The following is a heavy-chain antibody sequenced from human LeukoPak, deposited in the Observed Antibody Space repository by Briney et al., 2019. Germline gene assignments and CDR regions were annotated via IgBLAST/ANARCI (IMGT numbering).Heavy chain of an antibody. CDR3: ARRRGGDREYYVDY. J-gene: IGHJ4*02. Sequence: GGSLRLSCAASGFAFSTFAITWVRQDPGKGLAWVSAIRGSGDSTSYADSVKGRFTISRDNSKYMVYLQMNSLRADDTAVYYCARRRGGDREYYVDYWGQGTLVTVSS. CDR1: GFAFSTFA. CDR2: IRGSGDST. D-gene: IGHD2-21*02. V-gene: IGHV3-23*01.